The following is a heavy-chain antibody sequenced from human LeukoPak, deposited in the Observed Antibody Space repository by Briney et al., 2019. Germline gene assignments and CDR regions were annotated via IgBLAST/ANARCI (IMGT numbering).Heavy chain of an antibody. V-gene: IGHV3-30*04. Sequence: GGSLRLSCAASGFTFSSYAMHWVRQAPGKGLEWVAVISYDGSNNYYADSVKGRFTISRDNAKNSLYLQMNSLRVEDTAIYYCAKEYTGTFSPFPSYFDNWGQGTLVTVSS. D-gene: IGHD1-26*01. CDR2: ISYDGSNN. CDR1: GFTFSSYA. CDR3: AKEYTGTFSPFPSYFDN. J-gene: IGHJ4*02.